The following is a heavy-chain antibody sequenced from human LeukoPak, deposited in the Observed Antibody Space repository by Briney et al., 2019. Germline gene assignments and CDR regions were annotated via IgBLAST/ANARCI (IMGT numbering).Heavy chain of an antibody. CDR2: ISYDGSNK. V-gene: IGHV3-30*18. J-gene: IGHJ4*02. CDR1: GFTFSSYA. D-gene: IGHD6-19*01. Sequence: GRSLRLSCAASGFTFSSYAMSWVRQAPGKGLEWVAVISYDGSNKYYADSVKGRFTISRDNSKNTLYLQMNSLRAEDTAVYYCAKAMWYSSGWWGFDYWGQGTLVTVSS. CDR3: AKAMWYSSGWWGFDY.